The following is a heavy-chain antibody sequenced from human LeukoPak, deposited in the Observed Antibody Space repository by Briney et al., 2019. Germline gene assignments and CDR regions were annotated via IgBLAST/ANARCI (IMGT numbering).Heavy chain of an antibody. CDR2: IYTSGST. Sequence: SETLSLTCTVSGGSISSGSYYWSWIRQPAGKGLEWIGRIYTSGSTNYNPSLKSRVTISVDTSKNQFSLKLSSVTAADTAVYYCAREGYDSSGYMTGFDYWGQGTLVTVSS. V-gene: IGHV4-61*02. J-gene: IGHJ4*02. D-gene: IGHD3-22*01. CDR3: AREGYDSSGYMTGFDY. CDR1: GGSISSGSYY.